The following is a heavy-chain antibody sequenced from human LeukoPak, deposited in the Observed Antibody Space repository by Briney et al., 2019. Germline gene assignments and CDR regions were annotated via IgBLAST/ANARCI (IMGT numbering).Heavy chain of an antibody. V-gene: IGHV3-23*01. J-gene: IGHJ3*02. D-gene: IGHD6-13*01. CDR2: ISGSGGST. Sequence: GGSLRLSCAASGFTFSSYAMSWVRQAPGKGLEWVSAISGSGGSTYYADSVKGRFTISRDNSKNTLYLQMNSLRAEDTAVYYCAKDAPMYSSSWSDDAFDIWGQGTMVTVSS. CDR1: GFTFSSYA. CDR3: AKDAPMYSSSWSDDAFDI.